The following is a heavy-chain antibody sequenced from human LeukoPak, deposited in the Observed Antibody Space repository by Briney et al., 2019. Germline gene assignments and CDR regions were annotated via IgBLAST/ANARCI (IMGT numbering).Heavy chain of an antibody. D-gene: IGHD2-15*01. CDR2: ISGSGGST. CDR3: AKAQVAGATQNRFDP. Sequence: GGSLRLSCAASGFTFSSYAMSWVRQAPGKGLEWVSAISGSGGSTYYADSVKGRFTISRDNSKNTLYLQMNSLRAEDTAVYHCAKAQVAGATQNRFDPWGQGTLVTVSS. CDR1: GFTFSSYA. V-gene: IGHV3-23*01. J-gene: IGHJ5*02.